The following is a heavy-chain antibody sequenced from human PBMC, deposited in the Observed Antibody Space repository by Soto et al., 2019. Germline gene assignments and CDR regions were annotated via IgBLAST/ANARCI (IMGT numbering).Heavy chain of an antibody. D-gene: IGHD6-13*01. CDR2: IYWDDDK. J-gene: IGHJ4*02. Sequence: QITLKESGPTLVKPTQTLTLTCTFSGFSLSTSGVGVGWIRQPPGKALEWLALIYWDDDKRYSPSLKSRLTITKDNSKNQVVLTMTIRDPLDTATYYCAHIERPIAAAVKFDSWGQGTLVTVSS. V-gene: IGHV2-5*02. CDR3: AHIERPIAAAVKFDS. CDR1: GFSLSTSGVG.